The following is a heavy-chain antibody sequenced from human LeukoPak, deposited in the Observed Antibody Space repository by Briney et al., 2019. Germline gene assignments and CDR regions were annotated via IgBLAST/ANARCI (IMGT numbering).Heavy chain of an antibody. Sequence: GGSQRLSCAASGFTFSSGWMSWVRQAPGKGLEWVASIKQDGSEKCYVDSVKGRFTISSDNAKNSVYLQMNTLRVDDTAVHDCARGDYFDTWGQGTLVTVSS. J-gene: IGHJ4*02. V-gene: IGHV3-7*05. CDR2: IKQDGSEK. CDR1: GFTFSSGW. CDR3: ARGDYFDT.